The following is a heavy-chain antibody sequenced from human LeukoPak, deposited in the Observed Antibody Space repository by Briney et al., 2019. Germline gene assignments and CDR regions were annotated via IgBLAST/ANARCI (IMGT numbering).Heavy chain of an antibody. V-gene: IGHV3-23*01. Sequence: GGSLRLSCAASGFNFSHDAMSWVRQAPGKGLQWVSVISGSGGRTYYADTVKGRFTISRDNSKNSLYLQLSSLRAEDTAIYYCVKDPQRTYCSGGDCSLGFWGQGTLVTVSS. CDR2: ISGSGGRT. D-gene: IGHD2-15*01. CDR1: GFNFSHDA. CDR3: VKDPQRTYCSGGDCSLGF. J-gene: IGHJ4*02.